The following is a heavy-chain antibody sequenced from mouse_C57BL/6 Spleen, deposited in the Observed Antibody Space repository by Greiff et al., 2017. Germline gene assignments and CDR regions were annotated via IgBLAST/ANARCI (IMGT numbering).Heavy chain of an antibody. CDR3: ARHYDGSSGAMDY. V-gene: IGHV1-69*01. J-gene: IGHJ4*01. D-gene: IGHD1-1*01. CDR1: GYPFTSYW. CDR2: IDPSDSYT. Sequence: QVQLKQPGAELVMPGASVKLSCKASGYPFTSYWMHWVKQRPGQGLEWIGEIDPSDSYTNYNQKFKGKSTLTVDKSSSTAYMQLSSLTSEASAVYYCARHYDGSSGAMDYWGQGTSVTVSS.